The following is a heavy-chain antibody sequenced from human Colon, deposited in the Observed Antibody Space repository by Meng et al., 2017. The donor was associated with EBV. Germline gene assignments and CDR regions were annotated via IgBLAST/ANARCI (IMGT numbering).Heavy chain of an antibody. D-gene: IGHD6-13*01. CDR3: AQGGLYSSTWGQY. J-gene: IGHJ1*01. Sequence: EVQLLESGGGLVQPGXSLRLSCAASGFTFSSYAMSWVRQAPGKGLEWVSAMSGSGGSTYYADSVKGRFTISRDNSKNTLYLQVNSLRVEDTALYYCAQGGLYSSTWGQYWGQGTLVTVSS. V-gene: IGHV3-23*01. CDR1: GFTFSSYA. CDR2: MSGSGGST.